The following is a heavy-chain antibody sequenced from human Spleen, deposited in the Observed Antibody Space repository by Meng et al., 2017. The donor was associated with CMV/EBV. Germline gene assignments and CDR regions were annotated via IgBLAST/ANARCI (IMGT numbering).Heavy chain of an antibody. Sequence: GESLKISCAASGFTFSTYGMHWVRQAPGKGLEWAAFIRYDGSNEYYVDSVKGRFTISRDNSKNTLYLEINSLRAEDAALYYCATGYCGGGGCYSSFDFWGQGTLVTVSS. D-gene: IGHD2-15*01. J-gene: IGHJ4*02. CDR3: ATGYCGGGGCYSSFDF. CDR2: IRYDGSNE. CDR1: GFTFSTYG. V-gene: IGHV3-30*02.